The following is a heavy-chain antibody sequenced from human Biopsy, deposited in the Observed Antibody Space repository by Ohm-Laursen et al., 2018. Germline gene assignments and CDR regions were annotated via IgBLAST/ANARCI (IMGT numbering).Heavy chain of an antibody. V-gene: IGHV4-61*01. CDR3: ARGMRSSGWPYFDS. D-gene: IGHD6-19*01. CDR1: GDSVSSGSFY. CDR2: IYDRGSTA. Sequence: PSDILSLTCTVSGDSVSSGSFYWTWIRQPPGQGLEYIGHIYDRGSTANYNPSLESRVTMSVDMPKNQFSLKLSSVTAADTAIYYCARGMRSSGWPYFDSWGQGTLVTVSS. J-gene: IGHJ4*02.